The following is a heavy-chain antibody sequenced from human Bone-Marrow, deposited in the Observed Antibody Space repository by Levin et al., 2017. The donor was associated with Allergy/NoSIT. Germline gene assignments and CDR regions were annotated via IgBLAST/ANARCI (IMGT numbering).Heavy chain of an antibody. CDR3: AKAVHDQSGYSYYYYAMDG. CDR1: GFTFSNYA. D-gene: IGHD3-10*01. V-gene: IGHV3-23*01. CDR2: LSDSGVYT. J-gene: IGHJ6*02. Sequence: PGGSLRLSCAASGFTFSNYAMSWVRQAPGKGLEWVSVLSDSGVYTYYADSVRGRFIISRDNSKSTMYLQMNSLRAEDTAVYYCAKAVHDQSGYSYYYYAMDGWGQGTTVTVSS.